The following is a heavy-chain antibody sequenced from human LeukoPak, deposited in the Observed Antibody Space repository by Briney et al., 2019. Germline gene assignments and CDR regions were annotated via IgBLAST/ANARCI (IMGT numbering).Heavy chain of an antibody. CDR3: XKSVRGSGSYRYYYYMDV. Sequence: GGSLRLSCAASGFTFSSYSMNWVRQAPGKGLEWVSSISSSSSYIYYADSVKGRFTISRDNAKNSLYLQMNSLRAEDTAVYYXXKSVRGSGSYRYYYYMDVWGKGTTVTVSS. CDR1: GFTFSSYS. J-gene: IGHJ6*03. D-gene: IGHD3-10*01. V-gene: IGHV3-21*01. CDR2: ISSSSSYI.